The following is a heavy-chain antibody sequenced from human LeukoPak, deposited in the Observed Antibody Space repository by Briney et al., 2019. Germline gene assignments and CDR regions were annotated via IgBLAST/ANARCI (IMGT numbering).Heavy chain of an antibody. D-gene: IGHD5-12*01. CDR1: GFTFSSYG. CDR2: ISYDGSNK. Sequence: PGGSLRLSCAAPGFTFSSYGMHWVRQAPGKGLEWVAVISYDGSNKYYADSVKGRFTISRDNSKNTLYLQMNSLRAEDTAVFYCARASRLRGYTGYDSDYWGQGTLVTVSS. J-gene: IGHJ4*02. V-gene: IGHV3-30*03. CDR3: ARASRLRGYTGYDSDY.